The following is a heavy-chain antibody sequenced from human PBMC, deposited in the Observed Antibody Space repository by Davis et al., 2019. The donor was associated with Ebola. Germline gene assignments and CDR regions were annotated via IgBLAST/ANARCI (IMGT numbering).Heavy chain of an antibody. D-gene: IGHD3-22*01. CDR1: GGSISSYY. J-gene: IGHJ2*01. CDR2: INHSGST. CDR3: ARDRYYYDSSGSGCFDL. V-gene: IGHV4-59*01. Sequence: SETLSLTCTVSGGSISSYYWSWIRQPPGKGLEWIGEINHSGSTNYNPSLKSRVTISVDTSKNQFSLKLSSVTAADTAVYYCARDRYYYDSSGSGCFDLWGRGTLVTVSS.